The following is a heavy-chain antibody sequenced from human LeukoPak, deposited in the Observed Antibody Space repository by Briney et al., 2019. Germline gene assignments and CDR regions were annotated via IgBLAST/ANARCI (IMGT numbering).Heavy chain of an antibody. V-gene: IGHV4-34*01. Sequence: SETLSLTCAVYGGSFSPYYWSWLRQPPGKGLEWIGEINHSGSTNYNPSLKSRVTISVDTSKNQFSLRLSSVTAADTAVYYCARGGFYCGGDCYVDYWGQGTLVTVSS. J-gene: IGHJ4*02. CDR1: GGSFSPYY. D-gene: IGHD2-21*02. CDR2: INHSGST. CDR3: ARGGFYCGGDCYVDY.